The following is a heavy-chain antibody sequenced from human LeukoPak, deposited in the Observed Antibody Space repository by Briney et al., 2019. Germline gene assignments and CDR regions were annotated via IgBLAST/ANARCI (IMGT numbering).Heavy chain of an antibody. J-gene: IGHJ4*02. CDR1: GGSISSGGYY. D-gene: IGHD3-3*01. Sequence: SETLSLTCTVSGGSISSGGYYWSWIRQHPGKGLEWIGYIYYSGSTYYNPSLKSRVTISVDTSKNQFSLKLSSVTAADTAVYYCARDGVEAAFDYWGQGTLVTVSS. V-gene: IGHV4-31*03. CDR2: IYYSGST. CDR3: ARDGVEAAFDY.